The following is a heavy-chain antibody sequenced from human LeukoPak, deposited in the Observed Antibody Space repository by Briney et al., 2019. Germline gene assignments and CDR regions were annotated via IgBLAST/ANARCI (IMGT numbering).Heavy chain of an antibody. V-gene: IGHV1-2*02. CDR1: GYTFTGYY. J-gene: IGHJ4*02. CDR2: INPNSGGT. Sequence: VASVKVSCKASGYTFTGYYMHWVRQAPGQGLEWMGWINPNSGGTNSALKVQGRVTMTRDTSISPAYMELSRLRSDDTAVYYCAREPSGNYFDYWGQGTLVTVSS. CDR3: AREPSGNYFDY. D-gene: IGHD3-10*01.